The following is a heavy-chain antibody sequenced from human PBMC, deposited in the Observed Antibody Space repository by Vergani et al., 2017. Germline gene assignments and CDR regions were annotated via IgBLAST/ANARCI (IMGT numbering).Heavy chain of an antibody. Sequence: QVQLQESGPGLVQPSQTLSLTCTVSGGSISSGDYYWSWIRQPPGKGLEWIGYIYYSGSTYYNPSLKSRVTISVDTSKNQFSLKLSSVTAADTAVYYCARGAGDAAEVFDYWGQGTLVTVSS. CDR1: GGSISSGDYY. J-gene: IGHJ4*02. D-gene: IGHD5-24*01. CDR2: IYYSGST. CDR3: ARGAGDAAEVFDY. V-gene: IGHV4-30-4*01.